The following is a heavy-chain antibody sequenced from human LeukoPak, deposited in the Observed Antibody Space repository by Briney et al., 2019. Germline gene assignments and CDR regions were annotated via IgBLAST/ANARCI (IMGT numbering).Heavy chain of an antibody. CDR3: ARGRVGGNN. V-gene: IGHV4-59*07. J-gene: IGHJ4*02. CDR1: GGSISSYY. D-gene: IGHD1-26*01. Sequence: SDTLSLTCTVSGGSISSYYWSWIRQPPGKGLEWIGCIYYSGSTNYNPSLKSRVTISVDTSKNQFSLNLSSVTAADTAVYYCARGRVGGNNWGQGTLVTVSS. CDR2: IYYSGST.